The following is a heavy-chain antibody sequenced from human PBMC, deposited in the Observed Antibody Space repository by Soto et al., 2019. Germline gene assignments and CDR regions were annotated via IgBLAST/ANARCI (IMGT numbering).Heavy chain of an antibody. J-gene: IGHJ6*02. D-gene: IGHD1-1*01. V-gene: IGHV4-31*03. CDR2: IYYSGIS. CDR3: GRNGYTYGMDV. Sequence: TLSLTCTVSGGSTSSGGFYWSWIRQHPGKGLEWIGYIYYSGISYYNPSLKSRVSISLDTSRNQFSMTLNSVTAADTAVYYCGRNGYTYGMDVWGQGATVAVYS. CDR1: GGSTSSGGFY.